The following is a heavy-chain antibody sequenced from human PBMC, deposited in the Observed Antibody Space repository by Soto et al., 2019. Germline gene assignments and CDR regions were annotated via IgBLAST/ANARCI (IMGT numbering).Heavy chain of an antibody. CDR1: GFTFSNYA. CDR3: AKEYDILTGSDH. V-gene: IGHV3-23*01. Sequence: GGSLRLSCAASGFTFSNYAMSWVRQAPGKGLEWVSGIRGGGGRTYYADSVKGRFTNSRDNSKNTLFLQMKSLRVEDTALYYCAKEYDILTGSDHWGPGTLVTVSS. D-gene: IGHD3-9*01. CDR2: IRGGGGRT. J-gene: IGHJ4*02.